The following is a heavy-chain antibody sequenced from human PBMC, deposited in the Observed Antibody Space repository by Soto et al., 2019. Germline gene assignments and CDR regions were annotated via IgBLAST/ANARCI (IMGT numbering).Heavy chain of an antibody. D-gene: IGHD1-1*01. CDR3: AGRWNSYYGMDV. J-gene: IGHJ6*02. CDR1: GGSFSGYY. V-gene: IGHV4-34*01. Sequence: SETLSLTCAVYGGSFSGYYWSWIRQSPGKGLEWIGEINHSGSTSYNPSLKSRVTISVDTSKNQFSLNLSSVTAADTAVYYCAGRWNSYYGMDVWGQGTTVTVSS. CDR2: INHSGST.